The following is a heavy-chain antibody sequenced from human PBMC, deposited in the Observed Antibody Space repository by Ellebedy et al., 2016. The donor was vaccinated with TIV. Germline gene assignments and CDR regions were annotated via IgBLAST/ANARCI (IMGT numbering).Heavy chain of an antibody. Sequence: MPSETLSLTCTVSGDSISSRNLYWGWIRQAPGKGLQWIGSIYSSWNTYYNPSLESRVTMSIDTSKNQFSLKLTSVTAADTAVYYCAADRSISWYFYWGQGTSVTVSS. CDR1: GDSISSRNLY. D-gene: IGHD2-2*01. V-gene: IGHV4-39*07. CDR3: AADRSISWYFY. CDR2: IYSSWNT. J-gene: IGHJ4*02.